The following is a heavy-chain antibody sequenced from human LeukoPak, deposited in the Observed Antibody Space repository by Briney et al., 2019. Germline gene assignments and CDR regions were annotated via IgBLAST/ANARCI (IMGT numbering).Heavy chain of an antibody. CDR1: GFTFSSYA. D-gene: IGHD4/OR15-4a*01. Sequence: GGSLRLSCAASGFTFSSYAMSWVRQAPGKGLEWVSGISGSGGSTYYADSVKGRFTISRDNSKNTLYLQMNSLRAEDTAVYYCAKGHTDYGTGFDLWGQGTLVTVSS. CDR2: ISGSGGST. V-gene: IGHV3-23*01. CDR3: AKGHTDYGTGFDL. J-gene: IGHJ4*02.